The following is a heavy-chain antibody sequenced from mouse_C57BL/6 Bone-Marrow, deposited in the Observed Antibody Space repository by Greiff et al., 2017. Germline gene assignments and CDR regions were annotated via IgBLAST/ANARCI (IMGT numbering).Heavy chain of an antibody. D-gene: IGHD1-1*01. CDR3: TRSLIYYGTNY. Sequence: VQLQQSGAELVQPGASVKLSCTASGFNIKDYYIHWVKQRTEQGLEWIGRIDPEAGETKYAPKFPDKATITADTSSNTAYLQLSSLTSEDTAFYYCTRSLIYYGTNYWGQGTTLTVSS. V-gene: IGHV14-2*01. CDR1: GFNIKDYY. CDR2: IDPEAGET. J-gene: IGHJ2*01.